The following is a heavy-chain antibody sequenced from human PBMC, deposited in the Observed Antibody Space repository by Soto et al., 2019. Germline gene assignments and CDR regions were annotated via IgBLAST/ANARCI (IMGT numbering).Heavy chain of an antibody. CDR1: GYTFTNYW. Sequence: PGESLKISCKGSGYTFTNYWIGWVRQMPGKGLEWMGIIYPGDSDTKYNPSFQGQVTISADKSITTTYLRWTSLKASDTAIYYCAASIFYYGTAVWGKGTTATDSS. CDR3: AASIFYYGTAV. J-gene: IGHJ6*04. V-gene: IGHV5-51*01. CDR2: IYPGDSDT.